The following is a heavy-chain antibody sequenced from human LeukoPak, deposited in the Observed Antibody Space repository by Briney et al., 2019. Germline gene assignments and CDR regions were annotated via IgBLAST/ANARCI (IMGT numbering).Heavy chain of an antibody. J-gene: IGHJ4*02. CDR1: GGSISSGDYY. CDR2: IYYSGST. D-gene: IGHD3-22*01. V-gene: IGHV4-30-4*01. CDR3: ARGGRDSSGYFRGTNFDY. Sequence: PSETLSLTCTVSGGSISSGDYYWSWIRQPPGKGLEWIGYIYYSGSTYYNPSLKSRVTISVDTSKNQFSLKLGSVTAADTAVYYCARGGRDSSGYFRGTNFDYWGQGTLVTVSS.